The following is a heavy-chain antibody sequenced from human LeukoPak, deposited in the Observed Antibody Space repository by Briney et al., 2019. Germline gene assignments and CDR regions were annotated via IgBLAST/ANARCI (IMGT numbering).Heavy chain of an antibody. CDR3: ARSILGYCSSTSCSKTNYYYYMDV. CDR1: GYTFTSYG. D-gene: IGHD2-2*01. CDR2: ISAYNGNT. Sequence: ASVKVSCKASGYTFTSYGISWVRQAPGQGLEWMGWISAYNGNTNYAQKLQGRVTMTTDTSTSTAYMELRSLRSEDTAVYYCARSILGYCSSTSCSKTNYYYYMDVWGKGTTVTVSS. J-gene: IGHJ6*03. V-gene: IGHV1-18*01.